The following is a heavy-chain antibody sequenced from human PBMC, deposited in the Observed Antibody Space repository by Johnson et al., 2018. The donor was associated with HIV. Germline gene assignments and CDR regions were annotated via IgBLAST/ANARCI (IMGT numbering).Heavy chain of an antibody. CDR1: GFTFSSYG. Sequence: QVQLVESGGGVVQPGGSLRLSCAASGFTFSSYGMHWVRQAPGKGLEWVAVISYDGNNKYYVDSVKGRFTISRDNSKNTLYLQMNSLRPEDTAVYYCAKERRAPRAFDIWGLGTMVTVSS. J-gene: IGHJ3*02. V-gene: IGHV3-30*18. CDR2: ISYDGNNK. CDR3: AKERRAPRAFDI.